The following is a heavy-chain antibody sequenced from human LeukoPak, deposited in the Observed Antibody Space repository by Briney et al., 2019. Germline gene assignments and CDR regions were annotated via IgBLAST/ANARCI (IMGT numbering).Heavy chain of an antibody. CDR3: ARDAAYLPRQP. V-gene: IGHV4-59*12. J-gene: IGHJ5*02. CDR1: SGSISNYY. CDR2: IYYSGST. Sequence: SETLSLTCTVSSGSISNYYWSWIRQPPGKGLEWIGSIYYSGSTYYNPSLKSRVTISVDTSKNQFSLKLSSVTAADTAVYYCARDAAYLPRQPWGQGTLVTVSS. D-gene: IGHD2/OR15-2a*01.